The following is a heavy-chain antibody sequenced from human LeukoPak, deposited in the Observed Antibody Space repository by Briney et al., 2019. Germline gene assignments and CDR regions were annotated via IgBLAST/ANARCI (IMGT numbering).Heavy chain of an antibody. CDR3: ARYASGSYFDY. J-gene: IGHJ4*02. Sequence: SETLSLTCTVSGGSISSSSYYWGWIRQPPGKGLEWIGSIYYSGSTYYNPSLKSRVTISVDTSKNQFSLKLSSVTAADTAVYYRARYASGSYFDYWGQGTLVTVSS. CDR1: GGSISSSSYY. CDR2: IYYSGST. V-gene: IGHV4-39*01. D-gene: IGHD1-26*01.